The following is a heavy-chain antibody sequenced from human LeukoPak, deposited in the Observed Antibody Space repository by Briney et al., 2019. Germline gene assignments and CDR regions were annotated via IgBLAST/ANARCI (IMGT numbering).Heavy chain of an antibody. CDR1: GASMSGQH. Sequence: SETLSLTCTVSGASMSGQHWSWIRQAPGKGLEWIAWIHYDGRTNYNPSLKSRLSLSVDTSTDQFSLSLNSVTAADTAVYFCARHLNGGTHPLDNWGPGIRVIVSP. CDR3: ARHLNGGTHPLDN. CDR2: IHYDGRT. D-gene: IGHD2-8*01. V-gene: IGHV4-59*08. J-gene: IGHJ4*02.